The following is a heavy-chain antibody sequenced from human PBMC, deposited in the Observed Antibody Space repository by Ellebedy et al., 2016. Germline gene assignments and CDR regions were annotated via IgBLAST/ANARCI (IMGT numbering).Heavy chain of an antibody. J-gene: IGHJ6*02. CDR1: GGSISSSSYY. CDR2: IYYSGST. Sequence: SETLSLTXTVSGGSISSSSYYWGWIRQPPGKGLEWIGSIYYSGSTYYNPSLKSRVTISVDTSKNQFSLKLSSVTAADTAVYYCARTPWNSYGHYYYYGMDVWGQGTTVTVSS. V-gene: IGHV4-39*01. CDR3: ARTPWNSYGHYYYYGMDV. D-gene: IGHD5-18*01.